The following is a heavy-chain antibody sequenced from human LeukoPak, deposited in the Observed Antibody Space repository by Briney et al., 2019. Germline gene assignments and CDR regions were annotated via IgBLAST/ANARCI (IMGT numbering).Heavy chain of an antibody. Sequence: GGSLRLSCAASGFTFSNYWMSWVRQAPGKGLEWVANIKQDGSDKYYVDSVKGRFTISRDNAKNSLYLQMNSLRGEDTAVYYCARDGIDRSKIWFDPWGQGTLVTVSS. CDR1: GFTFSNYW. CDR2: IKQDGSDK. J-gene: IGHJ5*02. D-gene: IGHD4-11*01. V-gene: IGHV3-7*01. CDR3: ARDGIDRSKIWFDP.